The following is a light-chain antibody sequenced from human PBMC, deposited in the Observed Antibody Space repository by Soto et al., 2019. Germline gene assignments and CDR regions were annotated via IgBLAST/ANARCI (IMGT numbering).Light chain of an antibody. CDR2: DAS. CDR3: QQRIAWPPLT. CDR1: QSVSTY. Sequence: EIVLTQSPVTLSLSPGDRATLSCRASQSVSTYLAWYQQKPGQAPRLLIYDASNRATGIPARFSGSGSGTDFTLTISCLEPEDSAVYYCQQRIAWPPLTFGGGCKVDIK. V-gene: IGKV3-11*01. J-gene: IGKJ4*01.